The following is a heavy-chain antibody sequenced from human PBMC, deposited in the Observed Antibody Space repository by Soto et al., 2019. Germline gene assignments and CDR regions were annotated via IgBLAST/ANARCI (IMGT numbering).Heavy chain of an antibody. V-gene: IGHV3-21*01. D-gene: IGHD4-17*01. CDR3: ARDRVGDYVGPIFPDY. CDR2: ISSSSSYI. J-gene: IGHJ4*02. CDR1: GFTFSSYS. Sequence: GGSLRLSCAASGFTFSSYSMNWVRQAPGKGLEWVSSISSSSSYIYYADSVKGRFTISRDNAKNSLYLQMNSLRAEDTAVYYCARDRVGDYVGPIFPDYWGQGTLVTVSS.